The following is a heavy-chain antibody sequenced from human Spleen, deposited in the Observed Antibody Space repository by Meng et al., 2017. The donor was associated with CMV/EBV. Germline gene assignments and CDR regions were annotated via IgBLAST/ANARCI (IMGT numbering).Heavy chain of an antibody. D-gene: IGHD1-26*01. CDR1: RFTFSSSA. V-gene: IGHV3-30-3*01. J-gene: IGHJ4*02. CDR2: VSYDGSDQ. CDR3: AKDREPWAPFDY. Sequence: LSLTCAASRFTFSSSAMHWVRQAPGKGLEWVAVVSYDGSDQYYADSVKGRFTISRDNSRNTLYLQMNSLRSEDTAVYYCAKDREPWAPFDYWGQGTLVTVSS.